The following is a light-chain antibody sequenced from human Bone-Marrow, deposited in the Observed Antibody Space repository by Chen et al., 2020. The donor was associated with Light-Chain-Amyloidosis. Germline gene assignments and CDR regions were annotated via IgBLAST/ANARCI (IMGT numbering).Light chain of an antibody. J-gene: IGLJ3*02. Sequence: SYVLTQPSSVSVAPGQTATIACGGNNIGSTRGHRYQQTPGQAPLLVVYDDSDRPSGIPERLSGSNAGNTATLTISRVEAGDEADYYCQVWDRSSDRPVFGGGTKLTVL. CDR3: QVWDRSSDRPV. CDR1: NIGSTR. CDR2: DDS. V-gene: IGLV3-21*02.